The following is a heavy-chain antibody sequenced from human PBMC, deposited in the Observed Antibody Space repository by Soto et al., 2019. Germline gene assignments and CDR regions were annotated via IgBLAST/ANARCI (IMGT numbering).Heavy chain of an antibody. Sequence: SGPTLVNPTHTLTLTCIFSGFSLRTSGVGVGWIRQPPGKALEWLGFIYWNDDKRYSPSLKSRLTITKDTSKNQVVLTMTNMDPVDTATXYCAKSGSSGWYGWFDPWGQGTLVTVSS. CDR1: GFSLRTSGVG. V-gene: IGHV2-5*01. J-gene: IGHJ5*02. D-gene: IGHD6-19*01. CDR2: IYWNDDK. CDR3: AKSGSSGWYGWFDP.